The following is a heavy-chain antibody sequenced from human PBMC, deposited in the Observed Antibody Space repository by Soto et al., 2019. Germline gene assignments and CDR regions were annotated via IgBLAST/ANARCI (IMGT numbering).Heavy chain of an antibody. D-gene: IGHD3-3*01. CDR1: GGSFSGYY. Sequence: SETLSLTCAVYGGSFSGYYWSWIRQPPGKGLEWIGEINHSGSTNYNPSLKSRVTISVDTSKNQFSLKLSSVTAADTAVYYCARVQGPFGGDFGWYMDVWGKGTTVTVSS. CDR2: INHSGST. CDR3: ARVQGPFGGDFGWYMDV. J-gene: IGHJ6*03. V-gene: IGHV4-34*01.